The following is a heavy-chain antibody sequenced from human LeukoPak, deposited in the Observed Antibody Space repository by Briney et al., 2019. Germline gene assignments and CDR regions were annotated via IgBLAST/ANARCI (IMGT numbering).Heavy chain of an antibody. D-gene: IGHD3-10*01. J-gene: IGHJ4*02. CDR1: GFTFSSYW. Sequence: GGSLRLSCAASGFTFSSYWMHWVRQAPGKGLEWVSAISISGGSTYYADSVKGHLTISRDNSKNTLYLQMSSLRAEDTAVYYCARGAGSSPFDYWGQGTLVTVSS. V-gene: IGHV3-23*01. CDR2: ISISGGST. CDR3: ARGAGSSPFDY.